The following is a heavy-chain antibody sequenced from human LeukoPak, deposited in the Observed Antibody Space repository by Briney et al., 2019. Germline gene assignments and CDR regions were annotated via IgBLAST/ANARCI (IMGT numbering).Heavy chain of an antibody. CDR1: GGSISSYY. CDR3: ARDLGWQQPYFDY. Sequence: SETLSLTCTVSGGSISSYYWSWIRQLPGKGLEWIGYIYYSGSTNYNPSLKSRVTISVDTSKNQFSLKLSSVTAADTAVYYCARDLGWQQPYFDYWGQGTLVTVSS. CDR2: IYYSGST. J-gene: IGHJ4*02. V-gene: IGHV4-59*01. D-gene: IGHD6-13*01.